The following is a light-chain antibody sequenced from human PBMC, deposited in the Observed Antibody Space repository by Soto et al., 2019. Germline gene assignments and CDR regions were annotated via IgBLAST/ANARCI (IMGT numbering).Light chain of an antibody. CDR3: SSYTTTYTLL. V-gene: IGLV2-14*01. Sequence: QSALTQPASVSGSPGQSITIYCTGTSSDVGGYNYVSWYQQHPDKAPKLIIYEVSNRPSGVSIRFSGSKSANTASLTISGLQAEDEADYYGSSYTTTYTLLFGGGTKLTVL. CDR2: EVS. J-gene: IGLJ2*01. CDR1: SSDVGGYNY.